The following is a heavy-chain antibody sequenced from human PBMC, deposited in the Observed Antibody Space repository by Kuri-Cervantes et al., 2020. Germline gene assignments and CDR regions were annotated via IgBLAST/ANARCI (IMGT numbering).Heavy chain of an antibody. D-gene: IGHD3-3*01. CDR3: AKEYHTQYYDFWRAISDYYYYGMDV. CDR2: IWYDGTNK. J-gene: IGHJ6*02. V-gene: IGHV3-30*02. CDR1: GFTFGGHG. Sequence: GESLKISCAGSGFTFGGHGFHWVRQAPGGGLEWVALIWYDGTNKYYADSVKGRFTISRDNSKNTLYLQMNSLRAEDTAVYYCAKEYHTQYYDFWRAISDYYYYGMDVWGQGTTVTVSS.